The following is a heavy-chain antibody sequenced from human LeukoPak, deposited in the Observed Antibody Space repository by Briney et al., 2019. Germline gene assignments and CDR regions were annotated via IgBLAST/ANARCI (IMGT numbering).Heavy chain of an antibody. CDR2: ISYDGSNK. D-gene: IGHD3-10*01. V-gene: IGHV3-30-3*01. CDR1: GFTFTSYA. Sequence: GRSPRLSCAVSGFTFTSYAMNWVRQAPGKGLEWVAVISYDGSNKYYADSVKGRFTISRDNSKNTLYLQMNSLRAEDTAVYYCAKDHYYYGSGSYHYFDYWGQGTLVTVSS. CDR3: AKDHYYYGSGSYHYFDY. J-gene: IGHJ4*02.